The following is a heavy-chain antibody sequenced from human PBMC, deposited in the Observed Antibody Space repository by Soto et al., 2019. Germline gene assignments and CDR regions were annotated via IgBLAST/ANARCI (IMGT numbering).Heavy chain of an antibody. J-gene: IGHJ4*02. CDR2: ISSSSSTI. CDR3: AREYYDFWSCYYMTHFDY. Sequence: EVQLVESGGGLVQPGGSLRLSCAASGFTFSSYSMNWVRQAPGKGLEWVSYISSSSSTIYYADSVKGRFTISRDNAKNSLYLQMNSLRDEDTAVYYCAREYYDFWSCYYMTHFDYWGQGTLVTVPS. V-gene: IGHV3-48*02. CDR1: GFTFSSYS. D-gene: IGHD3-3*01.